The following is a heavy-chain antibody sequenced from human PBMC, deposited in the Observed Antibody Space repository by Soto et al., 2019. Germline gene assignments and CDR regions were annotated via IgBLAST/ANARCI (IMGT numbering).Heavy chain of an antibody. CDR1: GGTFSSYA. D-gene: IGHD5-12*01. CDR2: IIHIFSTA. CDR3: ARAGGYSGNGLFDY. J-gene: IGHJ4*02. V-gene: IGHV1-69*01. Sequence: QVQLVQSGAEVKKPGSSVKVSCKASGGTFSSYAMSWVRQAPGQGLEWMGGIIHIFSTANYAQKFQGRVTITADESTSTAYMEMSSLTSEDTAVYYCARAGGYSGNGLFDYWGQGTLVTVSS.